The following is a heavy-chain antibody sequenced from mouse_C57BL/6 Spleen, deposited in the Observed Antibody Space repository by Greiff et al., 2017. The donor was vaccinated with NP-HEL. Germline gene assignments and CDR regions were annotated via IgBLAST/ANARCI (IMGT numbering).Heavy chain of an antibody. CDR2: INPSSGYT. J-gene: IGHJ3*01. Sequence: VQLQQSGAELAKPGASVKLSCKASGYTFTSYWMHWVKQRPGQGLEWIGYINPSSGYTKYNQKFKDKATLTADKSSSTAYMQLSSLTYEDSAVYYCARNYYGYDAWFAYWGQGTLVTVSA. V-gene: IGHV1-7*01. D-gene: IGHD2-2*01. CDR3: ARNYYGYDAWFAY. CDR1: GYTFTSYW.